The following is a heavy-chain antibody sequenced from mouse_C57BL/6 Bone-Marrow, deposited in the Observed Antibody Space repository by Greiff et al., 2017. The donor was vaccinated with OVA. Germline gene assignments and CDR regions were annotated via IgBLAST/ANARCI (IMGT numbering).Heavy chain of an antibody. CDR1: GYTFTSYW. J-gene: IGHJ4*01. V-gene: IGHV1-7*01. CDR2: INPSSGYT. Sequence: QVQLQQSGAELAKPGASVKLSCKASGYTFTSYWMHWVKQRPGQGLEWIGYINPSSGYTKYNQKFKDKATLPADKSSSTAYMQLSSLTYEDSAVYYCARKYYYAMDYWGQGTSVTVSS. CDR3: ARKYYYAMDY.